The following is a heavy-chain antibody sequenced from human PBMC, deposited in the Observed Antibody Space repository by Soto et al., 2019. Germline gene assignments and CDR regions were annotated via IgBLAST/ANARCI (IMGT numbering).Heavy chain of an antibody. J-gene: IGHJ4*02. Sequence: GECLKISCKGSGYSFTTYWIGWVRQMPGKGLEWMGIIYPGDSDTRYSPSFQGQVTISADKSISTAYLQWSSLKASDTAMYYCATGGYCSSTSCYNFFDYWGQGTLVTVSS. CDR1: GYSFTTYW. CDR3: ATGGYCSSTSCYNFFDY. CDR2: IYPGDSDT. V-gene: IGHV5-51*01. D-gene: IGHD2-2*02.